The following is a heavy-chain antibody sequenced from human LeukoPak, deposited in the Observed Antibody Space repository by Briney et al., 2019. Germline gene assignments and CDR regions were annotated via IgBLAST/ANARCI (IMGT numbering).Heavy chain of an antibody. J-gene: IGHJ4*02. Sequence: GGSLRLSCAASGLTFSNYAMSWVRQAPGKGLEWVSGISDSGGSTHYADSVKGRFIISRDNSKNTLYLQMNSLRAEDTAVYYCVNRGIMNRKVIIVGFHKEAYYFDCWGQGTLVTVSS. CDR2: ISDSGGST. CDR1: GLTFSNYA. CDR3: VNRGIMNRKVIIVGFHKEAYYFDC. V-gene: IGHV3-23*01. D-gene: IGHD3-10*01.